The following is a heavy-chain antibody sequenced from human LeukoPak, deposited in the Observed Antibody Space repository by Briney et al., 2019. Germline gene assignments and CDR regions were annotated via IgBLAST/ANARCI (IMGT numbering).Heavy chain of an antibody. Sequence: GGSLRLSCAASGFTFSSYGMHWVRQAPGKGLEWVAFIRYDGSNKYYADSVKGRFTISRDNSKNTLYLQMNSLGAEDTAVYYCAKLLGYCSGGSCYNPDYDYWGQGTLVTVSS. D-gene: IGHD2-15*01. CDR3: AKLLGYCSGGSCYNPDYDY. CDR1: GFTFSSYG. CDR2: IRYDGSNK. V-gene: IGHV3-30*02. J-gene: IGHJ4*02.